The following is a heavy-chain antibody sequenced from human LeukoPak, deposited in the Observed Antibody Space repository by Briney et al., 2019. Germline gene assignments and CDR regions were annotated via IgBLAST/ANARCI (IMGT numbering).Heavy chain of an antibody. D-gene: IGHD1-7*01. J-gene: IGHJ4*02. CDR1: GYTFTGYY. V-gene: IGHV1-2*02. CDR3: ASYNWNYAGLRR. CDR2: INPNSGGT. Sequence: ASVKVSCKASGYTFTGYYMHWVRQAPGQGLEWMGWINPNSGGTNYAQKFQGRVTMTRDTSISTAYMELSRLRPDDTAVYYCASYNWNYAGLRRWGQGTLVTVSS.